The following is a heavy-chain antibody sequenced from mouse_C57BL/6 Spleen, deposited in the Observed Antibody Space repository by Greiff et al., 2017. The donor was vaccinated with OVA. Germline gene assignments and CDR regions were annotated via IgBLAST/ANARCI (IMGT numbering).Heavy chain of an antibody. CDR1: GYTFTSYW. V-gene: IGHV1-61*01. Sequence: QGHVKQPGAELVRPGSSVKLSCKASGYTFTSYWMDWVKQRPGQGLEWIGNIYPSDSETHYNQKFKDKATLTVDKSSSTAYMQLSSLTSEDSAVYYCARSSNYDYYAMDYWGQGTSVTVSS. CDR3: ARSSNYDYYAMDY. D-gene: IGHD2-5*01. CDR2: IYPSDSET. J-gene: IGHJ4*01.